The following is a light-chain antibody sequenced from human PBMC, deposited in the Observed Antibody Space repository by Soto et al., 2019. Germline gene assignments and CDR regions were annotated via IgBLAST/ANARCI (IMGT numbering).Light chain of an antibody. J-gene: IGKJ1*01. CDR3: QQYGSSPQT. Sequence: EVVLTHSPVTLSLSPWASATLSCRASQSFRGLLAWYQQKPGQAPRLLIYDAYNRATGIPPRFSGSGSGTDFTLTISRLEPEDFAVYYCQQYGSSPQTFGQGTKVDI. CDR1: QSFRGL. V-gene: IGKV3-20*01. CDR2: DAY.